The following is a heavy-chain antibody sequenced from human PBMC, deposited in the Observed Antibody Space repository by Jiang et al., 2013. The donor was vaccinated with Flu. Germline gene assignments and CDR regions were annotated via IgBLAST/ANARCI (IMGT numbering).Heavy chain of an antibody. J-gene: IGHJ6*02. CDR1: GGSISSGDYY. D-gene: IGHD4-17*01. V-gene: IGHV4-30-4*01. Sequence: TVSGGSISSGDYYWSWIRQPPGKGLEWIGYIYYSGSTYYNPSLKSRVTISVDTSKNQFSLKLNSVTAADTAVYYCARDNFHDYGDYGGRIYYGMDVWGQGTTVTVSS. CDR3: ARDNFHDYGDYGGRIYYGMDV. CDR2: IYYSGST.